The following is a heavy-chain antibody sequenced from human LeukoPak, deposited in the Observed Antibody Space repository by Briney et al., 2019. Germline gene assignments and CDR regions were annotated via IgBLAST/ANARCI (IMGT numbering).Heavy chain of an antibody. CDR2: ISGSGGST. CDR1: GFTFSSYA. CDR3: AISGSRFLEWLQNHYMDV. J-gene: IGHJ6*03. D-gene: IGHD3-3*01. Sequence: GGSLRLSCPASGFTFSSYAMSWVRQAPGKGLEWVSSISGSGGSTYYADSVKGRFTISRDKSKNTLYLQMNSLRAEDTAVYYCAISGSRFLEWLQNHYMDVWGKGTTVTVSS. V-gene: IGHV3-23*01.